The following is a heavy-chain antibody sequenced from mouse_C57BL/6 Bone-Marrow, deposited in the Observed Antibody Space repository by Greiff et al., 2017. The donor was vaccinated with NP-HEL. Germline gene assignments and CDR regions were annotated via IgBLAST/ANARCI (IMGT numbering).Heavy chain of an antibody. D-gene: IGHD3-1*01. Sequence: EVMLVESGGGLVKPGGSLKLSCAASGFTFSSYTMSWVRQTPEKRLEWVATISGGGGNTYYPDSVKGRFTISRDNAKNTLYLQMSSLGSEDTALYYCARRGYYYFDYWGQGTTLTVSS. J-gene: IGHJ2*01. CDR3: ARRGYYYFDY. CDR1: GFTFSSYT. CDR2: ISGGGGNT. V-gene: IGHV5-9*01.